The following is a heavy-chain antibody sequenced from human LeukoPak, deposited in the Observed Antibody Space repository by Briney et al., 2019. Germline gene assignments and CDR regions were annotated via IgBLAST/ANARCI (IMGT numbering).Heavy chain of an antibody. CDR1: GGSISSGGYS. J-gene: IGHJ4*02. CDR2: IYHSGST. D-gene: IGHD4-17*01. CDR3: ARVYGDYLNFDY. V-gene: IGHV4-30-2*01. Sequence: SETLSLTCAVSGGSISSGGYSWSWIRQPPGKGLEWIGYIYHSGSTYYNPSLKSRVTISVDRSKNQFSLKPSSVTAADTAVYYCARVYGDYLNFDYWGQGTLVTVSS.